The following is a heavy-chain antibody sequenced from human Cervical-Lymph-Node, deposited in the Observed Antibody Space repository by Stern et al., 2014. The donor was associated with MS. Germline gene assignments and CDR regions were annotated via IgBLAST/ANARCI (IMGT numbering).Heavy chain of an antibody. CDR1: GFTFSSFA. CDR2: ISGTSAGT. V-gene: IGHV3-23*01. CDR3: AKLGISIDVITPHHFDN. J-gene: IGHJ4*02. D-gene: IGHD3-16*01. Sequence: VQLLESGGNLVQPGGSLRLSGAASGFTFSSFAMTWVRPAPGKGLEWVAAISGTSAGTHYADSVKGRFTISRDNFRTTLFLQMNSLRAEDTAVYYCAKLGISIDVITPHHFDNWGQGTLVTVSS.